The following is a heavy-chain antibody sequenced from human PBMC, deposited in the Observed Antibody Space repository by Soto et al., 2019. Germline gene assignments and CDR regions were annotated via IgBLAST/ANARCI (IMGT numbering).Heavy chain of an antibody. D-gene: IGHD2-2*01. J-gene: IGHJ4*02. CDR2: LTGNGGTT. CDR1: GFTFSNFG. Sequence: GGSLRLSCEASGFTFSNFGMSWVRQAPGKGLEWVSGLTGNGGTTYYADPVKGRFTISRDNSKNTLSLQMNSLRVDDTAIYYCAQGGQYQPPYQFDFWGQGXLVTVYS. V-gene: IGHV3-23*01. CDR3: AQGGQYQPPYQFDF.